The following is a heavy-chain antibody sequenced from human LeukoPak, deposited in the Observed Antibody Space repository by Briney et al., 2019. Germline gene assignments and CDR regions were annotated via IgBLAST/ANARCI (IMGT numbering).Heavy chain of an antibody. Sequence: GGSLRLSCAASGFTFSSYSMNWVRQAPGKGLEWVSSISSSSSYIYYADSVKGRFTISRDNAKNSLYLQMNSLRAEDTAVYYCARLVYPGQLVRVSGYWGQGTPGHRLL. J-gene: IGHJ4*02. CDR3: ARLVYPGQLVRVSGY. CDR2: ISSSSSYI. CDR1: GFTFSSYS. D-gene: IGHD6-13*01. V-gene: IGHV3-21*01.